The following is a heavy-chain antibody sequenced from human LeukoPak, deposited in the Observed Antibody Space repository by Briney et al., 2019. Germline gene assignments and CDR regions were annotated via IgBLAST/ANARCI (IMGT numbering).Heavy chain of an antibody. Sequence: PGGALRLSCAASGFTLRCYNINSVRPAPGEGVGWVALIRSRGTYTQYADSVKGRFTISRDNAENSLYLQMNSLRAEDTAVYYCARADGSEYYMDVWGKGTTVTVSS. J-gene: IGHJ6*03. D-gene: IGHD3-10*01. V-gene: IGHV3-21*01. CDR2: IRSRGTYT. CDR1: GFTLRCYN. CDR3: ARADGSEYYMDV.